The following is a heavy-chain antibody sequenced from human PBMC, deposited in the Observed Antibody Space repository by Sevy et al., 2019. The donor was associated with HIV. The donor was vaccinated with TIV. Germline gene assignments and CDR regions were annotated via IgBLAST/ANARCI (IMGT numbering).Heavy chain of an antibody. Sequence: SETLSLTCAVHDGSFSGYYWNWIRQLPGKGLERIGEINESGITYYNPSLKSRVTISVDTSKKQFSLKLNSVTAVDSAVYFCARSPPVVVVPGAPSWFDPWSQGTLVTVSS. J-gene: IGHJ5*02. CDR3: ARSPPVVVVPGAPSWFDP. V-gene: IGHV4-34*01. D-gene: IGHD2-2*01. CDR2: INESGIT. CDR1: DGSFSGYY.